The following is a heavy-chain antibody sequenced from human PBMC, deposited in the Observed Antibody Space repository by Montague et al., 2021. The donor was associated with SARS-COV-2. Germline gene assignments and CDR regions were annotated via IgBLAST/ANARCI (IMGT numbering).Heavy chain of an antibody. CDR2: ISRSGDST. J-gene: IGHJ4*02. V-gene: IGHV3-20*01. CDR3: SRGGGMIRGVVDF. Sequence: SLRLSCAVSGFIFDDYGMSWVRQAPGKGLEWVSGISRSGDSTAYGDSVKGRFTISRDNAKNSLYLQMNSLRAEDTAFYHCSRGGGMIRGVVDFWGQGILVSVSS. CDR1: GFIFDDYG. D-gene: IGHD3-10*01.